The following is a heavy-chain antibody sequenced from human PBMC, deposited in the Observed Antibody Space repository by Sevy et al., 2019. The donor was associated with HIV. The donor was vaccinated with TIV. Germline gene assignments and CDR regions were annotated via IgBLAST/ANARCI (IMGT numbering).Heavy chain of an antibody. CDR2: IYSGGST. V-gene: IGHV3-53*01. Sequence: GESLKISCAASGFTVSSNYMSWVRQAPGKGLEWVSVIYSGGSTYYADSVKGRFTISRDNSKNTLYLQMNSLRAEDTAVYYCARVRFGLEPDFDYWGQGTLVTVSS. J-gene: IGHJ4*02. CDR1: GFTVSSNY. CDR3: ARVRFGLEPDFDY. D-gene: IGHD1-1*01.